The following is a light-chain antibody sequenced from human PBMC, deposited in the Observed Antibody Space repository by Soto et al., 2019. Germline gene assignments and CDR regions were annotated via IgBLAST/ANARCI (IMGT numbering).Light chain of an antibody. Sequence: QSALTQPPSASGSPGQSVTISCTGTSSDVGASSYVSWYQQHPGKPPKLIIYEVNKRPSGVPDRFSGSKSGTTASLTVSGLQAEYEADYYCSSYARNRDILFGGGTKLTVL. CDR1: SSDVGASSY. CDR3: SSYARNRDIL. V-gene: IGLV2-8*01. J-gene: IGLJ2*01. CDR2: EVN.